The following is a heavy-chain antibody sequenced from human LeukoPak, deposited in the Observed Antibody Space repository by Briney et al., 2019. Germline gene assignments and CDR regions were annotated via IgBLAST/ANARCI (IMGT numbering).Heavy chain of an antibody. D-gene: IGHD3-10*01. Sequence: PLGSPRHSCAPSGFTSSSFAMTWVPPAPGKGLEWGSTVSGRAGRAVYTDTVKRWFTISRDNVKNTLYLQMNGLRAEDTGVCYYAKNRGHCVAGVLQNYYSMDVWGRGTRFTVSS. CDR2: VSGRAGRA. CDR3: AKNRGHCVAGVLQNYYSMDV. V-gene: IGHV3-23*01. J-gene: IGHJ6*03. CDR1: GFTSSSFA.